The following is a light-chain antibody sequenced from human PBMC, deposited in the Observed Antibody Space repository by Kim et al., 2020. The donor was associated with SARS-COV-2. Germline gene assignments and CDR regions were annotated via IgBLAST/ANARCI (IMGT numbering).Light chain of an antibody. Sequence: SPGQTARITCSGDALSNQYTYWYQQKPGQAPVLTIYKDVERPSGIPERFSGSTSGTTVTLTIIAVQAEDEADYYCQSADTTGTSVLFGRGTQLTVL. CDR3: QSADTTGTSVL. V-gene: IGLV3-25*03. J-gene: IGLJ2*01. CDR1: ALSNQY. CDR2: KDV.